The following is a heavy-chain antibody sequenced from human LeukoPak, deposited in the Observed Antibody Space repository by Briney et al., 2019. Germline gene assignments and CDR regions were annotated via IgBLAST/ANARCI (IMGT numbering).Heavy chain of an antibody. CDR3: ARELNSGSYWNRGDWFDP. CDR1: GDSISSGDYY. Sequence: SQTLSLTCTVSGDSISSGDYYWSWIRQPAGKGLEWIGRISSSGSTNYNPSLKSRVTISVDTSKNQFSLKLSSVTAADTAVYYCARELNSGSYWNRGDWFDPWGQGTLVTVSS. J-gene: IGHJ5*02. V-gene: IGHV4-61*02. CDR2: ISSSGST. D-gene: IGHD3-10*01.